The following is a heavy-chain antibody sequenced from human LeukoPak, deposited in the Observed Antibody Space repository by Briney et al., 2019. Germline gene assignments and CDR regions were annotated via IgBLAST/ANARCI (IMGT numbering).Heavy chain of an antibody. CDR3: AAGWELRAFDI. Sequence: GASVKVPCKASGFTFTSSAVQWVRQARGQRLEWIGWIVVGSGNTNYAQKFQERVTITRDMSTSTAYMELSSLRSEDTAVYYCAAGWELRAFDIWGQGTMVTVSS. CDR2: IVVGSGNT. D-gene: IGHD1-26*01. CDR1: GFTFTSSA. J-gene: IGHJ3*02. V-gene: IGHV1-58*01.